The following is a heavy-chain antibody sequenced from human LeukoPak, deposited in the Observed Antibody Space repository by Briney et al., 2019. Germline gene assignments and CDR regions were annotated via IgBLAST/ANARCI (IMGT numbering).Heavy chain of an antibody. Sequence: GGSLRLSCAASGFTVSSNYMSWVRQAPGKGLEWVSVIYSGGSTYYADSVKGRFTISRDNSKNTLYLQMNSLRAEDTAVYYCARDPSRYCTNGVCPDPWGQGTPVTVSS. CDR3: ARDPSRYCTNGVCPDP. D-gene: IGHD2-8*01. J-gene: IGHJ5*02. CDR1: GFTVSSNY. CDR2: IYSGGST. V-gene: IGHV3-53*01.